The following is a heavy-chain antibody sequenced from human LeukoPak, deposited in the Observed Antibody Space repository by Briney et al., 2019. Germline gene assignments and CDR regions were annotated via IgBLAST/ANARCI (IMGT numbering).Heavy chain of an antibody. CDR3: AKRQGDYSNNNWFDP. D-gene: IGHD4-11*01. V-gene: IGHV3-23*01. CDR1: GFTFSSYA. CDR2: ISGSGGST. J-gene: IGHJ5*02. Sequence: QPGGSLRLSCAASGFTFSSYAMSWVRQAPGKGLEWVSAISGSGGSTYYADSVKGRFTISRDNSKNTLYLQMNSLRAEDTAVYNCAKRQGDYSNNNWFDPWGQGTLVTVSS.